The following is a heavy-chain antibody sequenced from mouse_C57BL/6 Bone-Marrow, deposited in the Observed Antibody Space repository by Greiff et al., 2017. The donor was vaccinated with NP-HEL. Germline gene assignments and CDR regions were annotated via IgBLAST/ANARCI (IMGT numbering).Heavy chain of an antibody. CDR3: TTGVLL. CDR1: GFNIKDDY. Sequence: EVKLMESGAELVRPGASVKLSCTASGFNIKDDYMHWVKQRPEQGLEWIGWIDPENGDTEYASKFQGKATITADTSSNTAYLQLSSLTSEDTAVYYCTTGVLLWGRGTTLTVSS. V-gene: IGHV14-4*01. J-gene: IGHJ2*01. CDR2: IDPENGDT. D-gene: IGHD1-1*01.